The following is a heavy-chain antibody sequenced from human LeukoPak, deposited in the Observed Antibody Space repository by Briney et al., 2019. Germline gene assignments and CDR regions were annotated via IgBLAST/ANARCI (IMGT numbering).Heavy chain of an antibody. CDR2: ISGGGTT. Sequence: GGSLRLSCTAAGFAFRIDAMSWVRQAPGKDLEWVSLISGGGTTYYADSVKGRFTITRDNSKNTVSLEMNSLRVEDTAIYYCAKAGSGWYFDHWGQGTLVTVSS. CDR3: AKAGSGWYFDH. CDR1: GFAFRIDA. J-gene: IGHJ4*02. V-gene: IGHV3-23*01. D-gene: IGHD6-19*01.